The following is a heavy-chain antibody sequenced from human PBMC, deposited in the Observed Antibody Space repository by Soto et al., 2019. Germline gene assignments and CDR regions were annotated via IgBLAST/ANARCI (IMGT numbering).Heavy chain of an antibody. CDR3: ARIRGIAVAGLYYYYGMDV. CDR1: GFSLSTSGMC. D-gene: IGHD6-19*01. CDR2: IDWDDDK. V-gene: IGHV2-70*01. J-gene: IGHJ6*02. Sequence: SGPTLVNPTQTLTLTCTFSGFSLSTSGMCVSWIRQPPGKALEWLALIDWDDDKYYSTSLKTRLTIPKDTSKNQVVLTMTNMDPVDTATYYYARIRGIAVAGLYYYYGMDVWGQGTTVTVSS.